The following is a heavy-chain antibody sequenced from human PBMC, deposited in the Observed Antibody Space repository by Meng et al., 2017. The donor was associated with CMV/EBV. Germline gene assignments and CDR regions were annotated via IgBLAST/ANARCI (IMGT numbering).Heavy chain of an antibody. V-gene: IGHV3-53*01. Sequence: GESLKISCAASGFTVSSNYVNWVRQAPGKGLEWVSVIYSGGSTYYADSVKGRFTISRDNSKNTVFLQMNSLRVEDTAVYYCAIGSNHNYWGQGTLVTVSS. J-gene: IGHJ4*02. CDR2: IYSGGST. CDR3: AIGSNHNY. CDR1: GFTVSSNY. D-gene: IGHD1-14*01.